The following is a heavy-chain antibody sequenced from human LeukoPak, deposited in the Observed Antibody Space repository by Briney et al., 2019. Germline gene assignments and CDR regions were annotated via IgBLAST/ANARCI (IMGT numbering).Heavy chain of an antibody. V-gene: IGHV1-46*01. CDR1: GYTFTSYY. Sequence: ASVKASCKASGYTFTSYYTHWVRQAPGQGLEWMGIINPSGGSTSYAQKFQGRVTMTRDMSTSTVYMELSSLRSEDTAVYYCARDGCGGDCYHDYWGQGTLVTVSS. CDR2: INPSGGST. J-gene: IGHJ4*02. D-gene: IGHD2-21*02. CDR3: ARDGCGGDCYHDY.